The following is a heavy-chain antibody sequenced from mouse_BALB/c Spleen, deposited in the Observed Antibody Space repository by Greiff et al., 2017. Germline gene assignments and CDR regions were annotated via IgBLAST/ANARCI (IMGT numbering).Heavy chain of an antibody. V-gene: IGHV14-3*02. CDR3: ARGGNYVSYAMDY. CDR2: IDPANGNT. Sequence: EVQLQQSGAELVKPGASVKLSCTASGFNIKDTYMHWVKQRPEQGLEWIGRIDPANGNTKYDPKFQGKATITADTSSNTAYLQLSSLTSEDTAVYYCARGGNYVSYAMDYWGQGTSVTVSS. J-gene: IGHJ4*01. D-gene: IGHD2-1*01. CDR1: GFNIKDTY.